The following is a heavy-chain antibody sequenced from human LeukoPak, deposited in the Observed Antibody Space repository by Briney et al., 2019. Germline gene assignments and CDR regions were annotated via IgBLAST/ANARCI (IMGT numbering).Heavy chain of an antibody. D-gene: IGHD4-23*01. CDR3: ARDRGYSTFGY. Sequence: GRFTISRDNAKNSLFLQMNSLRVEDTAVYYCARDRGYSTFGYWGQGTLVTVSS. V-gene: IGHV3-11*06. J-gene: IGHJ4*02.